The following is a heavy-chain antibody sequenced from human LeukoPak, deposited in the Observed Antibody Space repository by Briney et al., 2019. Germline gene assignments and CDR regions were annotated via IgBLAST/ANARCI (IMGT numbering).Heavy chain of an antibody. CDR3: ARDRTYCSGGTCYDLFDI. CDR2: ISSSSNYI. J-gene: IGHJ3*02. CDR1: GFTFSSYS. V-gene: IGHV3-21*01. D-gene: IGHD2-15*01. Sequence: GGSLRLSCAASGFTFSSYSMNWVRQAPGKGLEWVSSISSSSNYIYYADSVKGRFTISRDNAKNSLYLQMNSLRAEDTAVYYCARDRTYCSGGTCYDLFDIWGRGTMVTVSS.